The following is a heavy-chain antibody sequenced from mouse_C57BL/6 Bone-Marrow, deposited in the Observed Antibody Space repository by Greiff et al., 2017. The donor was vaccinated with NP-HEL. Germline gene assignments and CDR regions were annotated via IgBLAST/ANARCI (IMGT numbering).Heavy chain of an antibody. J-gene: IGHJ2*01. CDR3: ARWLDY. CDR1: GYTFTSYW. Sequence: QVQLQQPGAELVKPGASVKLSCKASGYTFTSYWMHWVKQRSGQGLEWIGMFHPNSGSINYNEKFKSKATLTVDKSSSKAYMQLSSLTSEDSAVYCCARWLDYWGQGTTLAVSS. V-gene: IGHV1-64*01. CDR2: FHPNSGSI.